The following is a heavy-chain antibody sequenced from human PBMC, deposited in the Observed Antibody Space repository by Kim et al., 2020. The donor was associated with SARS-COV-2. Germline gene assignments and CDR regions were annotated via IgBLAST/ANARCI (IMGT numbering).Heavy chain of an antibody. J-gene: IGHJ5*02. CDR3: ATGIVVVPAANNWFDP. CDR1: GYTLTELS. CDR2: FDPEDVET. Sequence: ASVKVSCKVSGYTLTELSMHWVRQAPGKGLEWMGGFDPEDVETIYAQKFQGRGTMTEDTSTDTAYMELSSLRSEDTAVYYCATGIVVVPAANNWFDPWGQGTLVTVSS. V-gene: IGHV1-24*01. D-gene: IGHD2-2*01.